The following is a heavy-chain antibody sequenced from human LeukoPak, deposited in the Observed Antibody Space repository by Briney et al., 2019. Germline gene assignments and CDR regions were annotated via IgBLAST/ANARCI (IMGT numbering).Heavy chain of an antibody. J-gene: IGHJ3*02. CDR2: ISAYNGST. Sequence: ASVKVSCKASGYTFTSYGISWVRQAPGQGLEWMGWISAYNGSTNYAQKLQGRVTMTTDTSTSTAYMELRSLRSDDTAVYYCARTRLRYFDWLLPHDAFDIWGQGTMVTVSS. CDR1: GYTFTSYG. V-gene: IGHV1-18*01. CDR3: ARTRLRYFDWLLPHDAFDI. D-gene: IGHD3-9*01.